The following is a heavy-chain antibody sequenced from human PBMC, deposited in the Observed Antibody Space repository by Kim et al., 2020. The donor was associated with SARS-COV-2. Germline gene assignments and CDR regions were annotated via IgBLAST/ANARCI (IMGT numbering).Heavy chain of an antibody. V-gene: IGHV3-21*01. Sequence: GGSLRLSCAASGFTFSSYSMNWVRQAPGKGLEWVSSISSSSSYIYYADSVKGRFTISRDNAKNSLYLQMNSLRAEDTAVYYCARDKQQLVIDSYYYYYYGMDVWGQGTTVTVSS. J-gene: IGHJ6*02. CDR1: GFTFSSYS. CDR2: ISSSSSYI. CDR3: ARDKQQLVIDSYYYYYYGMDV. D-gene: IGHD6-13*01.